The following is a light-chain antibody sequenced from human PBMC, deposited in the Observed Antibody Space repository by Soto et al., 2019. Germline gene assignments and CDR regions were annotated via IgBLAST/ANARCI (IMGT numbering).Light chain of an antibody. J-gene: IGLJ2*01. V-gene: IGLV2-8*01. CDR2: EVS. CDR3: SSYRV. Sequence: QSVLTQPPSASGSPGQSVTISCTGTSSDVGAYNYVSWYQQHPGKAPKLVIYEVSKRPSGVPDRFSGSKSGNTASLTVSGLQAEDEADYYCSSYRVFGGGTKVTVL. CDR1: SSDVGAYNY.